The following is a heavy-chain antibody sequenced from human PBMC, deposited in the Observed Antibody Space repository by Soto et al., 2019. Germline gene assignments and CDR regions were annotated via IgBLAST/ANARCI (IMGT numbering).Heavy chain of an antibody. V-gene: IGHV4-34*01. J-gene: IGHJ6*02. Sequence: PSETLSLTCAVYGGSFSGYYWSLIRQPPGKGLEWIGEINHSGSTNYNPSLKSRVTISVDTSKNQFSLKLSSVTAADTAVYYCARGPRASYYDFWSGYNPKGYYYYGMDVWGQGTTVTVSS. D-gene: IGHD3-3*01. CDR2: INHSGST. CDR1: GGSFSGYY. CDR3: ARGPRASYYDFWSGYNPKGYYYYGMDV.